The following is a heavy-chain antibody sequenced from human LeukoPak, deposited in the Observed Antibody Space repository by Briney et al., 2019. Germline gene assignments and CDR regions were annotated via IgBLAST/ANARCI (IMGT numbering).Heavy chain of an antibody. CDR1: GYTFTSYG. CDR2: ISAYNGNT. V-gene: IGHV1-18*01. Sequence: ASVIVSCKASGYTFTSYGISWVRQAPGQGLEWMGWISAYNGNTNYAQKLQGRVTMTEDTSTDTAYMELSSLRSEDTAVYYCATGRVGGWLVYYMDVWGKGTTVTVSS. CDR3: ATGRVGGWLVYYMDV. D-gene: IGHD5-24*01. J-gene: IGHJ6*03.